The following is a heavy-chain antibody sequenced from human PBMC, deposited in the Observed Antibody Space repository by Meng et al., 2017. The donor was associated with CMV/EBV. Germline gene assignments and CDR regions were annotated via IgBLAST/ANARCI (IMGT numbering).Heavy chain of an antibody. CDR1: GGPFSSYA. J-gene: IGHJ4*02. CDR2: IIPIFGTA. V-gene: IGHV1-69*12. Sequence: QVQLVQAGAEVKKPGSSVKLSCKASGGPFSSYAISWVRQAPGQGLEWMGGIIPIFGTANYAQKFQGRVTITADESTSTAYMELSSLRSEDTAVYYCARNQPSRGWSHEDYWGQGTLVTVSS. D-gene: IGHD2-15*01. CDR3: ARNQPSRGWSHEDY.